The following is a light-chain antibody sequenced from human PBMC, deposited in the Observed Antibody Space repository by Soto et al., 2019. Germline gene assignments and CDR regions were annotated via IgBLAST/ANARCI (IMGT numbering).Light chain of an antibody. Sequence: QSALTQPASVSGSPGQSITISCTGTSSDVGAYNYVSWYQQHPGKAPKLIIYDVSNRPSGVSDHFSGSKSGNTASLTIFGLQPEDEAAYYCCSYTSSTSYVFGPGTKVTVL. V-gene: IGLV2-14*01. CDR1: SSDVGAYNY. CDR3: CSYTSSTSYV. CDR2: DVS. J-gene: IGLJ1*01.